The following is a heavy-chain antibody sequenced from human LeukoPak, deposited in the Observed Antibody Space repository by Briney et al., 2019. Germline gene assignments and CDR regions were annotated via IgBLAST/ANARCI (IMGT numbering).Heavy chain of an antibody. CDR3: ARGLGYCSGGSCPAFNWFDP. D-gene: IGHD2-15*01. V-gene: IGHV3-30*04. CDR1: GFTFSSYA. J-gene: IGHJ5*02. Sequence: GGSLRLSCAASGFTFSSYAMHWVRQAPGKGLEWVAVISYDGSNKYYADSVKGRFTISRDNSKNTLYLQMNSLRAEDTAVYYCARGLGYCSGGSCPAFNWFDPWGQGTLVTVSS. CDR2: ISYDGSNK.